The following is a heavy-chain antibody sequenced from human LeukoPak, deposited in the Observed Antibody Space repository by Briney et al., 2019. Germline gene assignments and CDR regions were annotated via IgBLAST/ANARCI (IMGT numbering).Heavy chain of an antibody. CDR2: ISGSGGST. CDR3: AKGGDGYNYYFDY. D-gene: IGHD5-24*01. V-gene: IGHV3-23*01. Sequence: GGSLRLSCAASGFTFSSYAMSWVRQAPGKGLEWVSAISGSGGSTYYADSVKGRFTISRDNSKNTLYLQMNSLRAEDTAVYYCAKGGDGYNYYFDYWGQETLVTVSS. CDR1: GFTFSSYA. J-gene: IGHJ4*02.